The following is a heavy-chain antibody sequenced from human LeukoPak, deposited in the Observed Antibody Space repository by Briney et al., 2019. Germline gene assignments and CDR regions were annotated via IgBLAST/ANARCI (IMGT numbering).Heavy chain of an antibody. CDR2: IGPSGTAI. D-gene: IGHD4-17*01. Sequence: PGGSLRLSCAASGFTFSSYGMSWVRQAPGRGLEWVSYIGPSGTAIYYADSVKGRFTISRDNARNSLYLQMNSLRAEDTAVYYCARVGIYGDYGRYFDYWGQGTLVTVSS. V-gene: IGHV3-48*01. J-gene: IGHJ4*02. CDR1: GFTFSSYG. CDR3: ARVGIYGDYGRYFDY.